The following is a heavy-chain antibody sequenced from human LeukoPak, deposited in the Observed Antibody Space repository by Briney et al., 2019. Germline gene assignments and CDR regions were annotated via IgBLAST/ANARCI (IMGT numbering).Heavy chain of an antibody. CDR3: ARDSESAGGFDY. CDR1: GFTFSGYY. CDR2: IYDSGIT. Sequence: PAETLRLSCSASGFTFSGYYWNWVRQPPGKGLEWIGYIYDSGITNYNPSLKSRVTISVDTSKNQFSLKLSSVTAADTAVYYCARDSESAGGFDYWGQGTLVTVSS. J-gene: IGHJ4*02. V-gene: IGHV4-59*01. D-gene: IGHD2-15*01.